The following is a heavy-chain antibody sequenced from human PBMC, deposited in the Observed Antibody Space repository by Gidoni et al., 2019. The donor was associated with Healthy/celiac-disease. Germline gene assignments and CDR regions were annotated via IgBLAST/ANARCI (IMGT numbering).Heavy chain of an antibody. CDR3: ARVGAGSSSYYYYYGMDV. CDR1: GFTFSSYA. J-gene: IGHJ6*02. D-gene: IGHD6-13*01. Sequence: QVQLVESGGGVVQPGRSLRLSCAASGFTFSSYAMHWVRQAPGKGLEWVAVISYAGSNKYYADSVKGRFTISRDNSKNTLYLQMNSLRAEDTAVYYCARVGAGSSSYYYYYGMDVWGQGTTVTVSS. V-gene: IGHV3-30*04. CDR2: ISYAGSNK.